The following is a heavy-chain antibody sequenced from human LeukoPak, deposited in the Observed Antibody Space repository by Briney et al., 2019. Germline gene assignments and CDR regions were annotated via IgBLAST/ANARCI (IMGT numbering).Heavy chain of an antibody. D-gene: IGHD2-21*02. V-gene: IGHV3-48*03. CDR3: ATDRDNSDWQKRFDS. J-gene: IGHJ4*02. CDR2: ISSDGTTI. CDR1: RFSFSSYE. Sequence: GGSLRLSCAASRFSFSSYEMNWVRQAPGKGLEWVSYISSDGTTIYYADSVKCRFTISRDNAKNSLYLQMNGLRAEDTAVYYCATDRDNSDWQKRFDSWGQGTLVTVSS.